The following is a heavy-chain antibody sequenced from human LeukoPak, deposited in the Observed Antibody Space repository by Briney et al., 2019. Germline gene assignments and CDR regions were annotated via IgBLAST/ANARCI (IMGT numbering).Heavy chain of an antibody. CDR3: ARQSGRQSFDY. CDR2: IYYSGST. Sequence: SETLSLTCTVSGGSISSYYWSWIRQPPGKGLEWIGYIYYSGSTNYNPSLKSRVTISVDTSKNQFSLKLSSVTAADTAVYYCARQSGRQSFDYWGQGTLVTVSS. CDR1: GGSISSYY. J-gene: IGHJ4*02. V-gene: IGHV4-59*01.